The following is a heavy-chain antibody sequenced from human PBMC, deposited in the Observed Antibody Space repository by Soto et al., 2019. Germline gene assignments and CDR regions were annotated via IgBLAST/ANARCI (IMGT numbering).Heavy chain of an antibody. D-gene: IGHD6-19*01. CDR2: IKSKTDGGTT. Sequence: GGSLRLSCAASGFTFINAWMSWVRQAPGKGLEWVGRIKSKTDGGTTDYAAPVKGRFTISRDDSKNTLYLQMNSLKTEDTAVYYCTTDLAVGYHYYGMDVWGQGTTVTVSS. CDR1: GFTFINAW. J-gene: IGHJ6*02. V-gene: IGHV3-15*07. CDR3: TTDLAVGYHYYGMDV.